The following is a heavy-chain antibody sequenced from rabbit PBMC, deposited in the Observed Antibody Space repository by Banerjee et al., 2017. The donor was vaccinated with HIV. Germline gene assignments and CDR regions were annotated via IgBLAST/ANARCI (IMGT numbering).Heavy chain of an antibody. J-gene: IGHJ3*01. V-gene: IGHV1S45*01. Sequence: QEQLVESGGGLVKPEGSLTLTCKASGIDFSSYDYMCWVRQAPGKGLEWIACIYAGSSGSTVYASWAKGRFTISKTSSTTVTLQMTSLTAADTATHFCARSSSSYNRAFDLWGQGTLVTVS. CDR3: ARSSSSYNRAFDL. CDR1: GIDFSSYDY. CDR2: IYAGSSGST. D-gene: IGHD1-1*01.